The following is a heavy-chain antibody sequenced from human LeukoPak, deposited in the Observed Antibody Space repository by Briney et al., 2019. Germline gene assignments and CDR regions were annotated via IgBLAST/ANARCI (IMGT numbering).Heavy chain of an antibody. J-gene: IGHJ6*03. CDR1: GGSISSYY. V-gene: IGHV4-59*01. CDR2: IYYGGST. Sequence: PSETLSLTCTVSGGSISSYYWSWIRQPLGKGLEWIGYIYYGGSTNYNPSLKSRVTISVDTSKNQFSLKLSSVTAADTAVYYCARDFPSFGYMDVWGKGTTVTVSS. CDR3: ARDFPSFGYMDV. D-gene: IGHD3-10*01.